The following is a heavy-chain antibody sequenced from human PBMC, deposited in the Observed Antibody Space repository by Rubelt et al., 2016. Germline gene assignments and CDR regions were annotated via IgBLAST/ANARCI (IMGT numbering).Heavy chain of an antibody. V-gene: IGHV3-21*04. Sequence: VQLVESGGGVVQSGGSLRLSCAASGFTFSSYSMNWVRQAPGKGLEWVSSISSSSSYIYYADSVKGRFTITRDNSKNTLYLQMNSLGAEDTAVYYCTTEPFDYWGQGTLVTVSS. CDR2: ISSSSSYI. J-gene: IGHJ4*02. CDR1: GFTFSSYS. CDR3: TTEPFDY.